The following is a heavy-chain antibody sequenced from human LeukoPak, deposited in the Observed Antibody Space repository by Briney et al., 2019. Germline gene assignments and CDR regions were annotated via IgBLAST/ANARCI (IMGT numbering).Heavy chain of an antibody. D-gene: IGHD4-11*01. V-gene: IGHV1-69*13. CDR2: IIPIFGTA. Sequence: SVKVSCKASGGTFSSYAISWVRQAPGQGLEWMGGIIPIFGTANYAQKFQGRVTITADESTSTAYMELSSLRSEDTAVYYCARSDSNYTRFDYWGQGTLVTVSS. CDR1: GGTFSSYA. J-gene: IGHJ4*02. CDR3: ARSDSNYTRFDY.